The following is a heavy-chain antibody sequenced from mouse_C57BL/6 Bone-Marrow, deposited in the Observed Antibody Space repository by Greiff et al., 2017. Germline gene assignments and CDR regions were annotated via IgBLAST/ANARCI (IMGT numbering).Heavy chain of an antibody. Sequence: QVQLQQPGAELVRPGSSVKLSCKASGYTFTSYWMHWVKQRPIQGLEWIGNIDPSDSETHYNQKFKDKATLTVDKSSSTAYMQLSSLTSEDSAVSYCASWGLYYDGSICFHWYFDVWGTVTTVTVSS. D-gene: IGHD1-1*01. CDR1: GYTFTSYW. CDR2: IDPSDSET. CDR3: ASWGLYYDGSICFHWYFDV. J-gene: IGHJ1*03. V-gene: IGHV1-52*01.